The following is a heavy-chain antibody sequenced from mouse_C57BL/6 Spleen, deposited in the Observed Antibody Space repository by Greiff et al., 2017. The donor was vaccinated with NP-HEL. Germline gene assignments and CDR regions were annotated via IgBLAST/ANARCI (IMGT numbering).Heavy chain of an antibody. CDR2: INPSTGGT. D-gene: IGHD2-4*01. Sequence: EVQLQQSGPELVKPGASVKISCKASGYSFTGYYMNWVKQSPEKSLEWIGEINPSTGGTTYNQKFKAKATLTVDKSSSTAYMQLKSLTSEDSAVYYCAKEGDYDGFDYWGQGTTLTVSS. J-gene: IGHJ2*01. CDR1: GYSFTGYY. V-gene: IGHV1-42*01. CDR3: AKEGDYDGFDY.